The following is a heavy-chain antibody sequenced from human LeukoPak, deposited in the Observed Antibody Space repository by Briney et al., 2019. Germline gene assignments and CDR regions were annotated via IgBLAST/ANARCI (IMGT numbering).Heavy chain of an antibody. Sequence: GGSLRLSCAASGFTFSSYAMHWVRQAPGKGLEYVSAISSNGGSTYYANSVKGRFTISRDNSKNTLYLQMGSLRAEDMAVYYCARVEAVAGSKYFDYWGQGTLVTVSS. J-gene: IGHJ4*02. CDR1: GFTFSSYA. D-gene: IGHD6-19*01. CDR2: ISSNGGST. V-gene: IGHV3-64*01. CDR3: ARVEAVAGSKYFDY.